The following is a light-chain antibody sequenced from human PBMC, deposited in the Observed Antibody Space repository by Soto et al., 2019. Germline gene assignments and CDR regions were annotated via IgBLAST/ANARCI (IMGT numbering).Light chain of an antibody. J-gene: IGLJ1*01. CDR3: QSYDSRLSGYV. Sequence: QSVLTQPPSVSEAPGQRVTISCTGSSSNIGAGYEAHWYQQVPGTAPKLLIYENNNRPSGVPDRFSGSKSGTSASLAITGLQDEDEAEYYCQSYDSRLSGYVFGTGTKLTVL. CDR2: ENN. V-gene: IGLV1-40*01. CDR1: SSNIGAGYE.